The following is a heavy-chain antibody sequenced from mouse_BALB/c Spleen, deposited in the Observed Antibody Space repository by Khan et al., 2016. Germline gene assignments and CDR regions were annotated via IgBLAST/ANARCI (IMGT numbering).Heavy chain of an antibody. Sequence: VQLQQSGAELVRSGASVKLSCTASGFNIQDYYIHWVKQRPELGLEWIGWIEPENGDTGYAPTFQGKATMTVDPSSNTAYLQLSSLTSEDTAVYYCNAGWLGHDYDAMDYWGQGTSVTVSS. CDR3: NAGWLGHDYDAMDY. D-gene: IGHD4-1*01. CDR1: GFNIQDYY. CDR2: IEPENGDT. J-gene: IGHJ4*01. V-gene: IGHV14-4*02.